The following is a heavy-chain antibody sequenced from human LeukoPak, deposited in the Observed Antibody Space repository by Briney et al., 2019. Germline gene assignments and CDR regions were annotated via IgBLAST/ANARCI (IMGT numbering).Heavy chain of an antibody. CDR2: INPNSGGT. V-gene: IGHV1-2*02. CDR3: ARASRITGTTGAFDI. CDR1: GYTFTGYY. Sequence: ASVKVSCKASGYTFTGYYMHWVRQAPGQGLEWMGWINPNSGGTNYAQKFQGRVTMTRDTSISTAYMELSRLRSDDTVVYYCARASRITGTTGAFDIWGQGTMVTVSS. J-gene: IGHJ3*02. D-gene: IGHD1-20*01.